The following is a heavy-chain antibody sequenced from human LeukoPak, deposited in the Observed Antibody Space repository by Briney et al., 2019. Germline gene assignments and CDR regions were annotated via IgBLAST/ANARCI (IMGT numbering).Heavy chain of an antibody. D-gene: IGHD3-22*01. Sequence: GASVKVSCKVSGYTLTELSMHWVRQAPGKGLEWMGGFGPEDGETIYAQKFQGRVTMTEDTSTDTAYMELSSLRSEDTAVYYCATFYDSSGYYYNWFDPWGQGTLVTVSS. CDR3: ATFYDSSGYYYNWFDP. J-gene: IGHJ5*02. V-gene: IGHV1-24*01. CDR2: FGPEDGET. CDR1: GYTLTELS.